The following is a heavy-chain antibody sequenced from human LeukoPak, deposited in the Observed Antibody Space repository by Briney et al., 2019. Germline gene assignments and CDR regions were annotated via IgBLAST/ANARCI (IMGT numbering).Heavy chain of an antibody. CDR3: ARDRSGGYSLDY. Sequence: SETLSLTCAVSGYSVSTGYFWGWIRQPPGKGLEWIGSMYHAGSTYYNPSLKSRVTISVDTSKNQFSLKLSSVTVADTAVYYCARDRSGGYSLDYWGQGTLVTVSS. D-gene: IGHD2-15*01. J-gene: IGHJ4*02. V-gene: IGHV4-38-2*02. CDR1: GYSVSTGYF. CDR2: MYHAGST.